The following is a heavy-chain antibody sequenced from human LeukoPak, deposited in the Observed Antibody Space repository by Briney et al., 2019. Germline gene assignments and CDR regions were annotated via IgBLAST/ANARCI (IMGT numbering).Heavy chain of an antibody. D-gene: IGHD3-3*01. CDR2: ISGSGGST. CDR3: ARVQVSNYDFWSGYYNRGFDP. J-gene: IGHJ5*02. V-gene: IGHV3-23*01. CDR1: GFTFSSYA. Sequence: GGSLRLSCAASGFTFSSYAMSWVRQAPGKGLEWVSAISGSGGSTYYADSVKGRFTISRDNSKNSLYLQMNSLRAEDTAVYYCARVQVSNYDFWSGYYNRGFDPWGQGTLVTVSS.